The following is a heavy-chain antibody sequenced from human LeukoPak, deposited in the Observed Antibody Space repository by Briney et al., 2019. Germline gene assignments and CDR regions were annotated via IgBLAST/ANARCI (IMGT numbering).Heavy chain of an antibody. CDR2: IRSNSDGGTI. CDR1: GFTFSSAW. V-gene: IGHV3-15*07. Sequence: GGSLRLSCATSGFTFSSAWMNWVRQAPGKGLEWVGRIRSNSDGGTIDYAAPVKGRFTLSRDDSKTTLYLQMDNLKTEDTAIYYCSTPSFWGQGTLVTVSS. J-gene: IGHJ4*02. CDR3: STPSF.